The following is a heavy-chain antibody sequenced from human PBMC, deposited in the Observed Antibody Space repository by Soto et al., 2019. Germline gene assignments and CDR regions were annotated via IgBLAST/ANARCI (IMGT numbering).Heavy chain of an antibody. CDR1: GYTLTMYA. V-gene: IGHV1-3*04. CDR3: ARPGVAYDAFDI. Sequence: ASVKVSCKASGYTLTMYAMHWVRQAPGQRLEWMGWINSGNGETIYSQKFQGRVTLTRDTSASTAYMALSSLRSEDTAVYYCARPGVAYDAFDIWGQGIMVTVSS. CDR2: INSGNGET. J-gene: IGHJ3*02. D-gene: IGHD5-12*01.